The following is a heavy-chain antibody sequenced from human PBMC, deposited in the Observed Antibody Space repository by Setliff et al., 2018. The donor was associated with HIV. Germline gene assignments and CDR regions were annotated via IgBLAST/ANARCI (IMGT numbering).Heavy chain of an antibody. CDR2: IHYSGSI. CDR3: ARVCPPVRYNFWSGYYPKAGYFDY. D-gene: IGHD3-3*01. J-gene: IGHJ4*02. Sequence: SETLSLTCTVSGGSISSGVYYWSWIRHHPGKGLEWIGYIHYSGSIYYNPSLKSRVTISVDTSKNQFSLKLSSVTAADTAVYYCARVCPPVRYNFWSGYYPKAGYFDYWGQGALVPVSS. V-gene: IGHV4-31*03. CDR1: GGSISSGVYY.